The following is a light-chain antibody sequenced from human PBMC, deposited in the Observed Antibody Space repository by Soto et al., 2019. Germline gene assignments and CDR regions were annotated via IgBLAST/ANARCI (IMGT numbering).Light chain of an antibody. V-gene: IGKV1-5*01. CDR2: DAS. J-gene: IGKJ4*01. CDR1: QSISRS. Sequence: DIQMTQSPSTLSAFVGDRVTITCRASQSISRSVAWYQQKPGKAPKVLIYDASSLESGVPSRLRGSGSGTEFTLTIYILQPDYFASDYCQQYNNYPVTFGGGTKVEI. CDR3: QQYNNYPVT.